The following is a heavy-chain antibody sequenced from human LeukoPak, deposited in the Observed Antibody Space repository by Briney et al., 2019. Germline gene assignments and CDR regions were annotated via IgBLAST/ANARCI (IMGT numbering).Heavy chain of an antibody. V-gene: IGHV1-18*04. D-gene: IGHD3-3*01. CDR2: ISAYNGNT. J-gene: IGHJ5*02. Sequence: GASVKVSCKASGYTFTSYGISWVRQAPGQGLEWMGWISAYNGNTNYAQKLQGRVTMTRDTSTSTVYMELSSLRSEDTAVYYCARDSAFWSGYYEYNWFDPWGQGTLVTVSS. CDR1: GYTFTSYG. CDR3: ARDSAFWSGYYEYNWFDP.